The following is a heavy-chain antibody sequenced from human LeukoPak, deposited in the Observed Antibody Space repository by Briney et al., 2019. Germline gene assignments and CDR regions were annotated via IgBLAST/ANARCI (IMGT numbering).Heavy chain of an antibody. CDR2: IRSTANGYAT. CDR3: AKEETYYDILTGYMNYYYYMDV. D-gene: IGHD3-9*01. CDR1: GFTFSGSA. Sequence: PGGSLRLSCAASGFTFSGSALHWVRQASGKGLEWVGRIRSTANGYATAYAASVKGRFTISRDDSKNTAYLQMDSLRAEDTAVYYCAKEETYYDILTGYMNYYYYMDVWGKGTTVTISS. V-gene: IGHV3-73*01. J-gene: IGHJ6*03.